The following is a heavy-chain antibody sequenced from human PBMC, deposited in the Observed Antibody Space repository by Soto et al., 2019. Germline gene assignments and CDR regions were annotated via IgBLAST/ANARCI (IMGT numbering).Heavy chain of an antibody. Sequence: GGSLRLSCAASGFTFSSYGMHWGRQAPGKGLEWVAVIWYDGSNNYYADSVKGRFTISRDNSKHTLYLQMNSLRAKDTAVYYCARERVGTWLRQTPTSNWFDPWGQGTLVTVSS. V-gene: IGHV3-33*01. CDR1: GFTFSSYG. J-gene: IGHJ5*02. CDR2: IWYDGSNN. CDR3: ARERVGTWLRQTPTSNWFDP. D-gene: IGHD5-12*01.